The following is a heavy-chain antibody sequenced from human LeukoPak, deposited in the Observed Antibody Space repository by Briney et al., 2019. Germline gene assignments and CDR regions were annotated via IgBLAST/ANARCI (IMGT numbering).Heavy chain of an antibody. V-gene: IGHV1-18*04. CDR2: ISAYNGNT. Sequence: GASVKVSCKASGYTFPSHYMHWVRQAPGQGLEWMGWISAYNGNTNYAQKLQGRVTMTTDTSTSTAYMELRSLRSDDTAVYYCAREQQLALDAFDIWGQGTMVTVSS. J-gene: IGHJ3*02. D-gene: IGHD6-13*01. CDR3: AREQQLALDAFDI. CDR1: GYTFPSHY.